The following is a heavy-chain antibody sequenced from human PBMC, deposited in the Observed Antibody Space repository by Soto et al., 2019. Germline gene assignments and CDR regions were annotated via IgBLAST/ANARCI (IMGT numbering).Heavy chain of an antibody. D-gene: IGHD6-13*01. CDR3: ASGASRWYPYFFDS. Sequence: QAQVVQSGAEVRKPGSSVKLSCKASEGTFNSYAIAWVRQAPGQGLEWMGGIIPYYNTLNYAQKFQDRVTITAHDSTNTVYMELSSLRSHDTAVYFCASGASRWYPYFFDSWAQGTLVTVSS. J-gene: IGHJ4*02. CDR2: IIPYYNTL. V-gene: IGHV1-69*01. CDR1: EGTFNSYA.